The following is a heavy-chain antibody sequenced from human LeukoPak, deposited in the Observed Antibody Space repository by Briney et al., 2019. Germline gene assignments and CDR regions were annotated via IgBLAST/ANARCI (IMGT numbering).Heavy chain of an antibody. V-gene: IGHV3-33*01. CDR1: LFTHHTYV. CDR3: ATMVRGGSDY. CDR2: IWYDGSNK. Sequence: CLRHSRVSSLFTHHTYVKHGVGPAPARGGAWVGVIWYDGSNKYYADSVKGRFTISRDNSKNTLYLQMNSLRAEDTAVYCCATMVRGGSDYWGQGTLVTVSS. D-gene: IGHD3-10*01. J-gene: IGHJ4*02.